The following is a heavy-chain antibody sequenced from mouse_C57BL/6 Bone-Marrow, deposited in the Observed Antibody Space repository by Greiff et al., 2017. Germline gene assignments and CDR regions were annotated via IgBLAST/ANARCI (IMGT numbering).Heavy chain of an antibody. CDR3: ARPWVTTPYGDYFDY. D-gene: IGHD2-3*01. CDR1: GYAFSSSW. CDR2: IYPGDGDT. Sequence: VQLQQSGPELVKPGASVKISCKASGYAFSSSWMNWVKQRPGKGLAWIGRIYPGDGDTNYNGKFKGKATLTAEKSSSTAYMQLSSLTSEDSSVYVCARPWVTTPYGDYFDYWGQGTTLTVSS. V-gene: IGHV1-82*01. J-gene: IGHJ2*01.